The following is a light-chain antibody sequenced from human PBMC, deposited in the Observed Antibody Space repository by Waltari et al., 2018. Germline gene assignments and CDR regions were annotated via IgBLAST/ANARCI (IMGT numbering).Light chain of an antibody. J-gene: IGLJ2*01. Sequence: NFMLTQPHSVSESPGKTVTVSCNGRSGRIARQYVQWYQQRPVSAPTTVIYEDNQRPSGVPDRFSGSIDSSSNSASLTISGLKTEDEADYYCQSYDSSNQGVFGGGTTLTVL. CDR1: SGRIARQY. CDR2: EDN. V-gene: IGLV6-57*02. CDR3: QSYDSSNQGV.